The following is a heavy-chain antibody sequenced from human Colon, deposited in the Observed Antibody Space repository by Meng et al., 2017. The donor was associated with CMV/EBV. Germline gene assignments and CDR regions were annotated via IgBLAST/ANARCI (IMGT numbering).Heavy chain of an antibody. D-gene: IGHD1-26*01. Sequence: GESLKISCAASGFIFSNYWMSWVRQAPGKGLEWVANIKQDGSEKYYVDSVRGRFTISRDNAKNSLYLQMNSLRAEDTAVYYCVRDSILEVGLTPAAFDMWGEGTMVTVSS. V-gene: IGHV3-7*01. CDR1: GFIFSNYW. J-gene: IGHJ3*02. CDR3: VRDSILEVGLTPAAFDM. CDR2: IKQDGSEK.